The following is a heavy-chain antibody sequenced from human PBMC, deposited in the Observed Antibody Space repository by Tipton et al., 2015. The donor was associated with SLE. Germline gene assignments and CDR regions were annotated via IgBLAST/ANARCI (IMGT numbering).Heavy chain of an antibody. V-gene: IGHV4-34*01. CDR1: GGSFSGYY. CDR3: ARGMRDGYYYYYYMDV. J-gene: IGHJ6*03. Sequence: TLFLTCAVYGGSFSGYYWSWIRQPPGKGLEWIGSIYYDGMTYPNPSLKSRVTMSVDTSKNQFSLKLSSVTAADTAVYYCARGMRDGYYYYYYMDVWGKGTTVTVSS. CDR2: IYYDGMT.